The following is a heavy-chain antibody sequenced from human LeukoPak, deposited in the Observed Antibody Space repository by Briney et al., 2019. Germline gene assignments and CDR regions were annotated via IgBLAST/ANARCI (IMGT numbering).Heavy chain of an antibody. CDR2: IHYSGST. V-gene: IGHV4-59*01. D-gene: IGHD4-17*01. Sequence: SETLSLTCTVSGGSISSYYWSWIRQPPGKGLEWIGYIHYSGSTNYNPSLKSRVTISVDTSKNQFSLKLSSVTAADTAVYYCAQTTVTAYDAFDIWGQGTMVTVSS. CDR1: GGSISSYY. CDR3: AQTTVTAYDAFDI. J-gene: IGHJ3*02.